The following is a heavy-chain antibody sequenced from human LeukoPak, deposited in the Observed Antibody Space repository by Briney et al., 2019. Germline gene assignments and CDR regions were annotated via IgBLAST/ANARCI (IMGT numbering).Heavy chain of an antibody. V-gene: IGHV4-39*07. CDR2: IYYSGST. J-gene: IGHJ3*02. CDR1: GGSISSSNYY. D-gene: IGHD3-22*01. Sequence: PSETLSLTCTVSGGSISSSNYYWGWIRQPPGKGLECIGSIYYSGSTYYNPSLKSRVTISVDTSKNQFSLKLSSVTAADTAVYYCARDSGGTMIVGENDAFDIWGQGTMVTVSS. CDR3: ARDSGGTMIVGENDAFDI.